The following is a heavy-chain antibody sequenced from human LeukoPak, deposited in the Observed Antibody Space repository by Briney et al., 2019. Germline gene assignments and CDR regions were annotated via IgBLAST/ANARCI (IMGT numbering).Heavy chain of an antibody. CDR2: ISGDGGNI. CDR3: AKMGSSESFYRYFDY. V-gene: IGHV3-43*02. Sequence: GGSLRLSCAASGFTFDDYAMLWVRQAPGQGLEWVSLISGDGGNIYYADSVKGRFTISGDNSKNSLFLQMNSLRTEDTALYYCAKMGSSESFYRYFDYWGQGSLVTVSS. CDR1: GFTFDDYA. J-gene: IGHJ4*02. D-gene: IGHD3-10*01.